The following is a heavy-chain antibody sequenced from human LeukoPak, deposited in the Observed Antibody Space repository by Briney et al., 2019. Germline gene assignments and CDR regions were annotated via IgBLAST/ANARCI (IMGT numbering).Heavy chain of an antibody. J-gene: IGHJ4*02. D-gene: IGHD6-13*01. V-gene: IGHV3-7*01. CDR3: TGEAAAGIDY. CDR1: GFTFSTYW. CDR2: IKQDGSEK. Sequence: GGSLRLSCAASGFTFSTYWMSWVRQAPGKGLEWVANIKQDGSEKYYLDSVKGRFTISRDNAKNSLYLQMNSLRAEDTAVNFCTGEAAAGIDYWGQGTLVTVSS.